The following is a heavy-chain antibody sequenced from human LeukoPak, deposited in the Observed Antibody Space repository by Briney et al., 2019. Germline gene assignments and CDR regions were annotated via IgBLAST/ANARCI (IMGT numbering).Heavy chain of an antibody. V-gene: IGHV4-59*01. J-gene: IGHJ6*03. Sequence: SETLSLTCTVSGGSISSYYWRWLRQPPGKGLEWIGYIYYSGSTNYNPSLKSRVTISVDTSKNQFSLKLSSVTAADTAVYYCARVVLRRSGYYYYMDVWGKGTTVTVSS. CDR3: ARVVLRRSGYYYYMDV. CDR2: IYYSGST. CDR1: GGSISSYY. D-gene: IGHD3-16*01.